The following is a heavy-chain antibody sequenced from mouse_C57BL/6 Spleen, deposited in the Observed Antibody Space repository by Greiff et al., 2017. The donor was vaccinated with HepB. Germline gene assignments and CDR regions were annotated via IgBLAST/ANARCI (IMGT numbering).Heavy chain of an antibody. CDR3: ARRKLGEGPFDY. CDR2: IYPSDSET. V-gene: IGHV1-61*01. D-gene: IGHD4-1*01. J-gene: IGHJ2*01. Sequence: QVQLQQSGPELVKPGDSVKISCKASGYTFTSYWMDWVKQRPGQGLEWIGNIYPSDSETHYNQKFKDKATLTVDKSSSTAYMQLSSLTSEDSAVYYCARRKLGEGPFDYWGQGTTLTVSS. CDR1: GYTFTSYW.